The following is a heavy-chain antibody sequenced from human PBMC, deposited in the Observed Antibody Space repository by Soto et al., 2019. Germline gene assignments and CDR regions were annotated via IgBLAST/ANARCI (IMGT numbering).Heavy chain of an antibody. V-gene: IGHV1-69*13. Sequence: ASVKVSCKACGWTFSGYAIVWVGQAGGQGLEWMGGIIPIFGAANYAQKFQGRVTVTADESTSTAYMDLSSLRSEDTAVYYCARILGHSTTWSLNALEVWGQGTTVTVSS. J-gene: IGHJ6*02. CDR2: IIPIFGAA. CDR3: ARILGHSTTWSLNALEV. CDR1: GWTFSGYA. D-gene: IGHD6-13*01.